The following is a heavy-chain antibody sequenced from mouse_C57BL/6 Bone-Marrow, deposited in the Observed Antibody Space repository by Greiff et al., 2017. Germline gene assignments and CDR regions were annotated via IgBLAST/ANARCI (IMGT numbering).Heavy chain of an antibody. CDR3: TSYYGSSFHYYAIGY. J-gene: IGHJ4*01. Sequence: VQRVESGAELVRPGASVTLSCKASGYTFTDYEMHWVKQTPVHGLEWIGAIDPENGGTAYNQKFKGKAILTADKSSSTAYMKLRSLTSADSAVYDCTSYYGSSFHYYAIGYWGRGTSVTVTS. CDR2: IDPENGGT. V-gene: IGHV1-15*01. D-gene: IGHD1-1*01. CDR1: GYTFTDYE.